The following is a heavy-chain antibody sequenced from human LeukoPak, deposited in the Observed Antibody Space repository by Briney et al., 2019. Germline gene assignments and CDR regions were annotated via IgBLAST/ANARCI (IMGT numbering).Heavy chain of an antibody. Sequence: GGSLRLSCAASGFTFSSYGMHWVRQGPGKGLEWVAFIWYDGSNKYYVDSVKGRFTISRDNAKNSLYLQMNSLRAEDTAVYYCARDGPAAAGTNYYYGLDVWGQGTTVTVSS. CDR3: ARDGPAAAGTNYYYGLDV. CDR2: IWYDGSNK. D-gene: IGHD6-13*01. V-gene: IGHV3-33*01. CDR1: GFTFSSYG. J-gene: IGHJ6*02.